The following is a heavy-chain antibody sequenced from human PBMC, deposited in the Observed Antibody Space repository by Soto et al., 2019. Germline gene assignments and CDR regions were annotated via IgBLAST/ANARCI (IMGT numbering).Heavy chain of an antibody. J-gene: IGHJ6*02. CDR2: INPNSGGT. V-gene: IGHV1-2*04. CDR1: GYTFTGYY. CDR3: ARDLTGDYYYYGMDV. Sequence: ASVKVSCKASGYTFTGYYMHWVRQAPGQGLEWMGWINPNSGGTNYAQKFQGWVTMTRDTSISTAYMELSRLRSDDTAVYYCARDLTGDYYYYGMDVWGQGTTVTVSS.